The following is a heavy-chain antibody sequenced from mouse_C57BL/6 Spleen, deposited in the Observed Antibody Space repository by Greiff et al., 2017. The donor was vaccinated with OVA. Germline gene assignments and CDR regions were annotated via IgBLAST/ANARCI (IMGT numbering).Heavy chain of an antibody. CDR2: IHPNSGST. V-gene: IGHV1-64*01. CDR3: ARDYYGSRGYFDY. Sequence: QVQLQQPGAELVKPGASVKLSCKASGYTFTSYWMHWVKQRPGQGLEWIGMIHPNSGSTNYNEKFKSKATLTVDKSSSTAYMQLSSLTSEDSAVYYCARDYYGSRGYFDYWGQGTTRTVSS. D-gene: IGHD1-1*01. J-gene: IGHJ2*01. CDR1: GYTFTSYW.